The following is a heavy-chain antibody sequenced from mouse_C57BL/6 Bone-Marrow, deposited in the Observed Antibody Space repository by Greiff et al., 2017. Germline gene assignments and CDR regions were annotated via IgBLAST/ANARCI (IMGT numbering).Heavy chain of an antibody. V-gene: IGHV7-1*01. CDR3: ALGAMDY. Sequence: EVQLVESGGGLVQSGRSLRLSCATSGFTFSDFYMEWVRQAPGKGLEWIAASRNKANDYTTEYSASVKGRFIVSRDTSQSILYLQMNALRAEDTAIYYCALGAMDYWGQGTSVTVSS. CDR1: GFTFSDFY. J-gene: IGHJ4*01. CDR2: SRNKANDYTT. D-gene: IGHD4-1*01.